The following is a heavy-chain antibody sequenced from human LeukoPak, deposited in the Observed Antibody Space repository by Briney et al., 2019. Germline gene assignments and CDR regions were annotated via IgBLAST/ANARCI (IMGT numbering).Heavy chain of an antibody. CDR3: ARDSTMAGPEGIDY. V-gene: IGHV1-2*02. J-gene: IGHJ4*02. CDR2: INPNSGGT. CDR1: GYTFTGHY. Sequence: GASVKVSCKASGYTFTGHYFHWVRQAPGQGLEWMGWINPNSGGTNYAQKFQGRVTMTRDTSSSTVYMELSRLTSDDTAVYYCARDSTMAGPEGIDYWGQGTLVTVSS. D-gene: IGHD5-24*01.